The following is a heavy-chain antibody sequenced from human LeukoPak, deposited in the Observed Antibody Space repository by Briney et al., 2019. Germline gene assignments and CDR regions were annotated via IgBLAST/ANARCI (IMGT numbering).Heavy chain of an antibody. CDR1: GFSFGTYD. CDR2: ISVDGTFK. J-gene: IGHJ4*02. D-gene: IGHD1-26*01. Sequence: PGGSLRLSCAASGFSFGTYDMHWVRQAPGKGLEWVAAISVDGTFKIYADSVQGRFTISRDNSKYTLYLEMSSLRPEDTAVYYCTRDQIVEVPDYHYFWGQGTLVTVSS. CDR3: TRDQIVEVPDYHYF. V-gene: IGHV3-30*15.